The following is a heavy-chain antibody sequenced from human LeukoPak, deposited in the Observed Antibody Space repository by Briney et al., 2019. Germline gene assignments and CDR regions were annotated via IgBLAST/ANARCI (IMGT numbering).Heavy chain of an antibody. CDR1: GFKLSIYS. D-gene: IGHD4-17*01. J-gene: IGHJ4*02. V-gene: IGHV3-21*01. CDR3: AKVHYGIDY. CDR2: INSRSNQR. Sequence: GGSLRLSCVPSGFKLSIYSMYSIRQAPGKGLEWVSSINSRSNQRYYADSVKGRFTISRDNAENSLYLQMNSLRAEDSAMYYCAKVHYGIDYWGQGTLVTVSS.